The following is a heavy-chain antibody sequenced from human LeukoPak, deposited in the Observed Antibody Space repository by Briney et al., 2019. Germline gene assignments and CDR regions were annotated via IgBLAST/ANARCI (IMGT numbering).Heavy chain of an antibody. V-gene: IGHV1-8*01. CDR1: GYTFTSYD. CDR2: MNPNSGNT. J-gene: IGHJ6*02. CDR3: ARGEYCSSTSCYVALYYYYGMDV. Sequence: ASVKVSCKASGYTFTSYDITWERQATGQGLEWMGWMNPNSGNTGYAQKFQGRVTMTRNTSISTAYMELSSLRSEDTAVYYCARGEYCSSTSCYVALYYYYGMDVWGQGTTVTVSS. D-gene: IGHD2-2*01.